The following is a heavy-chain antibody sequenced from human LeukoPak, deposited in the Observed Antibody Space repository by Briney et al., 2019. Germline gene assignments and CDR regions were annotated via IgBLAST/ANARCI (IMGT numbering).Heavy chain of an antibody. CDR1: GFTFGDYA. Sequence: TGGSLRLSCTASGFTFGDYAMSWVRQAPGKGLEWVGFIRSKAYGGTTEYAASVKGRFTISRDDSKSIAYLQMNSLKTEDTAVYYCTRVIQNYYYMDVWGKGTTVTISS. CDR2: IRSKAYGGTT. V-gene: IGHV3-49*04. J-gene: IGHJ6*03. D-gene: IGHD5-18*01. CDR3: TRVIQNYYYMDV.